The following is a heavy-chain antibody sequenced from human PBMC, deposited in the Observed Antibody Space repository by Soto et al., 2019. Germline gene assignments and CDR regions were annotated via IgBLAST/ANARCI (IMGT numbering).Heavy chain of an antibody. V-gene: IGHV4-31*03. CDR3: ARGLIVMLAGIEELINSHFDS. Sequence: NPSETLSLTCTVSGASITSGHYYWSWIRQHPGKGLEWIGFIYYSGTTYYNPSLKSRVTTSVDTSKNQFSLRLSSVTAADTAVYYCARGLIVMLAGIEELINSHFDSWGQGTLVTVSS. CDR2: IYYSGTT. J-gene: IGHJ4*02. CDR1: GASITSGHYY. D-gene: IGHD2-21*02.